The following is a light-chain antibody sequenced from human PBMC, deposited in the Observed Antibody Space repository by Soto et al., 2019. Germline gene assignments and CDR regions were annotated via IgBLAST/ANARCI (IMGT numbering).Light chain of an antibody. CDR3: QQSNNWPWT. CDR2: GAS. Sequence: EIVMTQSPATLSVSPGERATLSCRASQSVSNNLAWYQQKPGQAPRLLIYGASTRATGVPARFSGSGSGTEFTLTIGSLQSEDFAVYYCQQSNNWPWTFGQGTKVEIK. V-gene: IGKV3-15*01. CDR1: QSVSNN. J-gene: IGKJ1*01.